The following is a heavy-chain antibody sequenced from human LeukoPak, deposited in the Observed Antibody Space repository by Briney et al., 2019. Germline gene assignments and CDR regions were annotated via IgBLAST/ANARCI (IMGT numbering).Heavy chain of an antibody. Sequence: SETLSLTRTVSGDSISSYYWSWIRQSPGKGLEWIGNIYYSGSTNYNPSLKSRVTISVDTSKNQFSLNLRSVTAADTAVFYCARVHRLVPGPFHIWGQGTMVIVSS. J-gene: IGHJ3*02. V-gene: IGHV4-59*01. CDR2: IYYSGST. CDR1: GDSISSYY. D-gene: IGHD6-6*01. CDR3: ARVHRLVPGPFHI.